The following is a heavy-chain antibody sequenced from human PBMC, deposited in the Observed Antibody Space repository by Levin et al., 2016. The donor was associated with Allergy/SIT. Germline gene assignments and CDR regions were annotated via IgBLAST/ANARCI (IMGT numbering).Heavy chain of an antibody. D-gene: IGHD2-15*01. Sequence: GESLKISCAASGFTFSDYWMSWVRQAPGKGLEWVANIKQDGGEESYVESVKGRFTISRDNSKNTLYLQMNSLKAEDTALYYCARFCSGGRCSNPSYYYYWDVWGHRDHGHRHL. CDR2: IKQDGGEE. J-gene: IGHJ6*01. V-gene: IGHV3-7*03. CDR1: GFTFSDYW. CDR3: ARFCSGGRCSNPSYYYYWDV.